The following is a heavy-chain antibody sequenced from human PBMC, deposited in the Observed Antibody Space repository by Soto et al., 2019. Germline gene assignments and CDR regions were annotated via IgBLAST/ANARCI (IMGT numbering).Heavy chain of an antibody. J-gene: IGHJ4*02. CDR2: INAGNGNT. V-gene: IGHV1-3*01. CDR1: GCTFTSYA. Sequence: ASVKVSCKASGCTFTSYAMHWVRQAPGQRLEWMGWINAGNGNTKYSQKFQGRVTITRDTSASTAYMELSSLRSEDTAVYYCARENGQWLAFDYWGQGTLVTVSS. D-gene: IGHD6-19*01. CDR3: ARENGQWLAFDY.